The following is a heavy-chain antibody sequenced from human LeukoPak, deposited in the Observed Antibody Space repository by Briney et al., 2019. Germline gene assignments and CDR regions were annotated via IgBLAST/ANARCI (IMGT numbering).Heavy chain of an antibody. Sequence: GGSLRLSCAASGFTFSSHDMHWVRQAPGKGLEWVAVIWYDGSNKYYADFVKGRFTISRDNSKNTLYLQMNSLRAEDTAVYYCAKGEGGYYHRMVYWGQGTLLTVSS. CDR1: GFTFSSHD. CDR3: AKGEGGYYHRMVY. CDR2: IWYDGSNK. V-gene: IGHV3-33*06. J-gene: IGHJ4*02. D-gene: IGHD3-3*01.